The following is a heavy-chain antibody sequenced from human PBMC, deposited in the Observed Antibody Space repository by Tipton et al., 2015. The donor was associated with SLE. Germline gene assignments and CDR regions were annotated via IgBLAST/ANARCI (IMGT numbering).Heavy chain of an antibody. CDR2: INHSGST. CDR1: GGSFSGYY. V-gene: IGHV4-34*01. J-gene: IGHJ3*02. Sequence: LRLSCAVYGGSFSGYYWSWIRQPPGKGLEWIGEINHSGSTNYNPSLKSRVTIAVDTSKNQFSLKLSSVTAADTAVYYCAAAEADAFDIWGPGTMVTVSS. D-gene: IGHD6-13*01. CDR3: AAAEADAFDI.